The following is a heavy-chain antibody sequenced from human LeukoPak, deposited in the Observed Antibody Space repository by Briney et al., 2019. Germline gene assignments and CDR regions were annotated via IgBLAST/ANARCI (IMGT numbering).Heavy chain of an antibody. CDR3: ARLQWLVRSWFDP. CDR2: IYPTGNT. CDR1: ARSLGGYY. J-gene: IGHJ5*02. Sequence: SETRSLTCTVSARSLGGYYWSWIRQTPGKGLEYIGYIYPTGNTNGNTNYNPSLKSRVTISVDTSKNQFSLNLTSVTAADTAKYYCARLQWLVRSWFDPWGQGTLVIVSS. V-gene: IGHV4-4*08. D-gene: IGHD6-19*01.